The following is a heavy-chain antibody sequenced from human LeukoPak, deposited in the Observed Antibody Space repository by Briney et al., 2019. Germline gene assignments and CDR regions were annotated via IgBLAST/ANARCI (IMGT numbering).Heavy chain of an antibody. D-gene: IGHD3-16*02. CDR2: IYDDNT. CDR1: GFTVSAYA. CDR3: ARDYRPDAFDI. Sequence: GGSLRLSCAASGFTVSAYAMAWVRQAPGKGLEWVSTIYDDNTYYADSVKGRFAISTDDSKNTLYLQMNSLRVEDTAVYYCARDYRPDAFDIWGQGTMVTVSS. V-gene: IGHV3-23*01. J-gene: IGHJ3*02.